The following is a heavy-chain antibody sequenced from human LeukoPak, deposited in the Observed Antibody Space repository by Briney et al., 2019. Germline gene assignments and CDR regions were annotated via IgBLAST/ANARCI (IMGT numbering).Heavy chain of an antibody. V-gene: IGHV4-30-4*08. D-gene: IGHD1-26*01. CDR3: ATNRAGTYDRPFDI. CDR2: IYYSGST. CDR1: GGSISSGDYY. J-gene: IGHJ3*02. Sequence: SETLFLTCTVSGGSISSGDYYWSWIRQPPGKGLVWIGYIYYSGSTYYNPSLKSRVTISVDTSKNQFSLKLSSVTAADTAVYFCATNRAGTYDRPFDIWGQGTMVTVSS.